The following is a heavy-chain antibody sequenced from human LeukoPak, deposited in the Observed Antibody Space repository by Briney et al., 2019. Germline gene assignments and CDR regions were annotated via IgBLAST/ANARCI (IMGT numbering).Heavy chain of an antibody. CDR2: IYHSGST. CDR1: GSSITGGYY. D-gene: IGHD2-21*02. V-gene: IGHV4-38-2*02. J-gene: IGHJ5*02. Sequence: SETLSLTCTVSGSSITGGYYWVWIRQPPGKGLEWVGSIYHSGSTYYIPSLKSRVTISVDTSKNQFSLKLSSVTAADTAVYYWARAYCGGDCYNSRGWFDPWGQGTLVTVSS. CDR3: ARAYCGGDCYNSRGWFDP.